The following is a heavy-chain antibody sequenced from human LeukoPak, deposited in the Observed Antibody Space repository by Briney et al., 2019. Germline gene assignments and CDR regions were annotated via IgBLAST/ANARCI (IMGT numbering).Heavy chain of an antibody. V-gene: IGHV1-18*01. D-gene: IGHD6-6*01. J-gene: IGHJ5*02. Sequence: GASVKVSCKASGYTFTSYGISWVLQAPGHGLEWMGWISAYNGNTNYAQKLQGRVTMTTDTSTSTAYMELSRLRSDDTAVYYCARDGSSFRFDPWGQGTLVTVSS. CDR3: ARDGSSFRFDP. CDR2: ISAYNGNT. CDR1: GYTFTSYG.